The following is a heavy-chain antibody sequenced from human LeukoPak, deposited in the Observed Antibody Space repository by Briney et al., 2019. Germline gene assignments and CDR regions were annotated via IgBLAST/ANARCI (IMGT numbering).Heavy chain of an antibody. CDR1: GFSFSYYA. D-gene: IGHD1-26*01. CDR3: AKDKRGGIVGAFGN. Sequence: GTSLRLSCAASGFSFSYYAMHWVRQVPGKGLEWVALIWYDGSIEYYVESVKGRFTISRDNSKNTLYLEMNRLRVEDTAVHYCAKDKRGGIVGAFGNWGQGTLVTVSS. V-gene: IGHV3-33*03. J-gene: IGHJ4*02. CDR2: IWYDGSIE.